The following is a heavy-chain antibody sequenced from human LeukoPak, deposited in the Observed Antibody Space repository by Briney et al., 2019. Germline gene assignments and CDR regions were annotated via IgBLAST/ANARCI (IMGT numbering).Heavy chain of an antibody. CDR2: ISYDGSNK. CDR1: GFTFSSYG. D-gene: IGHD1-1*01. J-gene: IGHJ4*02. CDR3: ARGGTHDY. Sequence: GGSLRLSCAASGFTFSSYGMHWVRQAPGKGLEWVAVISYDGSNKYYADSVKGRFTISRDNAKNSLYLQMNSLRADDTAVYYCARGGTHDYWGQGTLVTVSS. V-gene: IGHV3-30*03.